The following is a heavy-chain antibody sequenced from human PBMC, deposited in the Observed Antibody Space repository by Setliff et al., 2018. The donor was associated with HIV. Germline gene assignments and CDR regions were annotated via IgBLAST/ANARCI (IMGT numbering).Heavy chain of an antibody. D-gene: IGHD3-22*01. J-gene: IGHJ5*02. CDR2: IHYDERT. CDR1: GHSATNSRYY. CDR3: ASRIYYYDSNNFLREEGFDP. Sequence: PSETLSLTCTASGHSATNSRYYWAWIRQPPGKGLEYIGSIHYDERTYYNPSLKSRVTISLDTSKNQFSLNLTSVTAADTAVYYCASRIYYYDSNNFLREEGFDPWGQGTLVTVSS. V-gene: IGHV4-39*01.